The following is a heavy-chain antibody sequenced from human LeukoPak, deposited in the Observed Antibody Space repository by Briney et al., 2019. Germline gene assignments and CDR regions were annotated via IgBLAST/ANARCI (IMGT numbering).Heavy chain of an antibody. CDR2: INHSGST. J-gene: IGHJ6*03. CDR3: ARGTAWAYYYYYYMDV. D-gene: IGHD5-18*01. Sequence: MTSETLSLTCAVYGGSFSGYYWSWIRQPPGKGLEWIGEINHSGSTNYNPSLKSRVTISVDTSKNQFSLKLSSVTAADTAVYYCARGTAWAYYYYYYMDVWGKGTTVTVSS. CDR1: GGSFSGYY. V-gene: IGHV4-34*01.